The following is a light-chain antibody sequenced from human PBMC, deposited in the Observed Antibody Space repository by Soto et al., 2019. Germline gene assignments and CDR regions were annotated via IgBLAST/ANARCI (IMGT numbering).Light chain of an antibody. J-gene: IGLJ1*01. CDR2: EVN. Sequence: QSALTQPASVSGSPGQSITISCTGTSSDIGTYNLVSWYQRHPGKAPKLMIYEVNKRPSGVSDRFSGSKSGNTASLTISGLQAEDEADYYCCSYAGSSTLYVFGTGTKVTVL. CDR3: CSYAGSSTLYV. CDR1: SSDIGTYNL. V-gene: IGLV2-23*02.